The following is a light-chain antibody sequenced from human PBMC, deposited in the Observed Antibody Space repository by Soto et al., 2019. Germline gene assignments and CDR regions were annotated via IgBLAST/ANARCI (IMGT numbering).Light chain of an antibody. Sequence: DIQMTQSPSAMSAAVGDRVTITCRASQDIGYHLGWFQQKPGKASKRLIYSASSLDSGVPSRFSATGSGTEFTFTISSLQPEDFATYYCQLHTTYPRPFGQGTKVEVK. J-gene: IGKJ1*01. CDR2: SAS. V-gene: IGKV1-17*03. CDR3: QLHTTYPRP. CDR1: QDIGYH.